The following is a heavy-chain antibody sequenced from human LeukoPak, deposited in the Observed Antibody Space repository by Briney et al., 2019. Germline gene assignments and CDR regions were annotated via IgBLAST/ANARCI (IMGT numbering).Heavy chain of an antibody. CDR3: ARDKYYFDY. J-gene: IGHJ4*02. V-gene: IGHV3-21*01. Sequence: GGSLRLSCAASGFTFSSYSMNWVSQAPGKGLEWVSSISSGSSYIYYADSVKGRFTISRDNAKNSLYLQMNSLRAEDTAVYYCARDKYYFDYWGQGTLVTVSS. CDR2: ISSGSSYI. CDR1: GFTFSSYS.